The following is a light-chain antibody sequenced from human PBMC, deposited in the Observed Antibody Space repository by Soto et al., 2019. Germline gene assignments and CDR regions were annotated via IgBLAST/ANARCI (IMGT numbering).Light chain of an antibody. CDR2: PAS. J-gene: IGKJ4*01. CDR3: QQANSFPQT. CDR1: QDISTW. V-gene: IGKV1-12*01. Sequence: DIQMTQSPSSVSASVGDRVAITCRASQDISTWLVWFQQKPGKAPKLLIYPASSLASGVPARFSGSGSGTDFTLTISSLQPEDFASYYCQQANSFPQTFDGGTKVEIK.